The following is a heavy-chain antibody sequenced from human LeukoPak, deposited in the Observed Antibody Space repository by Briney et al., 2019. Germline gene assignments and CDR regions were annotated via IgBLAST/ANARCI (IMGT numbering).Heavy chain of an antibody. Sequence: PSETPSLTCAVSGGSISSSNWWSWVRQPPGKGLEWIGEIYHSGSTNYNPSLKSRVTISVDKSKNQFSLKLSSVTAADTAVYYCARVAPTSYYDSSGFDYWGQGTLVTVSS. CDR3: ARVAPTSYYDSSGFDY. J-gene: IGHJ4*02. CDR2: IYHSGST. V-gene: IGHV4-4*02. CDR1: GGSISSSNW. D-gene: IGHD3-22*01.